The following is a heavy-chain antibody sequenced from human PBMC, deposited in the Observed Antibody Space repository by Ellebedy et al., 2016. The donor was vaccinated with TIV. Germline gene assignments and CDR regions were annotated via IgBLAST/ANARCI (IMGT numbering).Heavy chain of an antibody. D-gene: IGHD6-19*01. CDR2: INDSGST. Sequence: SETPSLTXTVSGDSMSNSNFYWGWIRQPPGKGLEWIGFINDSGSTYYNPSLKSRVTISVDTSNNQFSLKLASVTAADTAVFYCARIRYSSGWYSRCHDTWGQGTLVTVSS. J-gene: IGHJ5*02. V-gene: IGHV4-39*01. CDR1: GDSMSNSNFY. CDR3: ARIRYSSGWYSRCHDT.